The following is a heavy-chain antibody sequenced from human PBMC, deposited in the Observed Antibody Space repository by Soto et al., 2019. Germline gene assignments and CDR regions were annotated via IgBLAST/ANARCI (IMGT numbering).Heavy chain of an antibody. Sequence: GGSLRLSCAASGFTFSSYSMNWVRQAPGKGLEWVSSISTSSSYVYYADSVKGRFTISRDNAKHSLYLQMNSLRAEDTAVYYCAKEGYSGYLDYWGQGTLVTVSS. J-gene: IGHJ4*02. CDR3: AKEGYSGYLDY. CDR2: ISTSSSYV. D-gene: IGHD5-12*01. V-gene: IGHV3-21*01. CDR1: GFTFSSYS.